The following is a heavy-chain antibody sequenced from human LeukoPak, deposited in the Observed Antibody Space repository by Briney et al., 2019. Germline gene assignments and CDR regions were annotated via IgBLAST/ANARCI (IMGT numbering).Heavy chain of an antibody. CDR3: ARAVTGPRFDP. D-gene: IGHD6-19*01. V-gene: IGHV4-38-2*01. Sequence: PPETLSLTCVVSNYSISSDNYWGWIRQSPGKGLEWIGSISHSGSTYYNPSLQSRVTISVDTSKNQFSLNLTTVTTTDTALYYCARAVTGPRFDPWGQGTLVTVSS. CDR2: ISHSGST. CDR1: NYSISSDNY. J-gene: IGHJ5*02.